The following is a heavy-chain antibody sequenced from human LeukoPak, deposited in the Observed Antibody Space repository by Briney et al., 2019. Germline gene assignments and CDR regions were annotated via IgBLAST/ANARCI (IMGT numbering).Heavy chain of an antibody. D-gene: IGHD1-26*01. CDR2: IDWDDDK. CDR1: GFSLSTSAMC. CDR3: AREISGSYPFDY. V-gene: IGHV2-70*11. J-gene: IGHJ4*02. Sequence: SGPALVKPIQTLTLTCSFSGFSLSTSAMCGSWIRHPPGKALEWLARIDWDDDKYYSTSLKTRLTISKATSKNQVVLTMTNMGPVDTATYYCAREISGSYPFDYWGQGTLVTVSS.